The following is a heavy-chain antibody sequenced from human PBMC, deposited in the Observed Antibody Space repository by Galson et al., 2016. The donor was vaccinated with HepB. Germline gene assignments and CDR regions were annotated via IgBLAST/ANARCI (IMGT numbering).Heavy chain of an antibody. CDR1: GYTFSKYA. CDR3: ARSWNGYYGNWIEP. D-gene: IGHD3-3*01. CDR2: IKAGNGDT. Sequence: SVKVSCKGSGYTFSKYALHWVRQTPGQRLEWMGCIKAGNGDTKYSEKFQGRVNITSDTSASTAYMQLSSLISEDTAVYYCARSWNGYYGNWIEPWGQGTLVTVSS. J-gene: IGHJ5*02. V-gene: IGHV1-3*01.